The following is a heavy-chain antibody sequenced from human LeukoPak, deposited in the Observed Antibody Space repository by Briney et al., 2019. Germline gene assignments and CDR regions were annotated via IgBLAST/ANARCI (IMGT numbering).Heavy chain of an antibody. CDR3: ARAVLWFGELFSPDYYFDY. CDR2: IYHSGST. J-gene: IGHJ4*02. CDR1: GYSISSGYY. D-gene: IGHD3-10*01. Sequence: PSETLSLTCAVSGYSISSGYYWSWIRQPPGKGLEWIGSIYHSGSTYYNPSLKSRVTISVDTSKNQFSLKLSSVTAADTAVYYCARAVLWFGELFSPDYYFDYWGQGTLVTVSS. V-gene: IGHV4-38-2*01.